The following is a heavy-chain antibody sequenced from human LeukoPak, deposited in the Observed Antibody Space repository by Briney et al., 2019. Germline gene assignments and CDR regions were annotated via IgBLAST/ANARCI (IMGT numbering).Heavy chain of an antibody. CDR3: ARELGPNYDILTGHISAFDP. Sequence: GASVKVSCKASGGTFSSYATSWVRQAPGQGLEWMGGIIPIFGTANYAQKFQGRVTITADESTSTAYMELSSLRSEDTAVYYCARELGPNYDILTGHISAFDPWGQGTLVTVSS. D-gene: IGHD3-9*01. CDR1: GGTFSSYA. J-gene: IGHJ5*02. V-gene: IGHV1-69*13. CDR2: IIPIFGTA.